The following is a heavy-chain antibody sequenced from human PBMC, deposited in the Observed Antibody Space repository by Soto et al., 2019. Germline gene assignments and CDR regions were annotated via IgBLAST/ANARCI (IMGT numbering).Heavy chain of an antibody. Sequence: SETLSLTCTVSGGSISSGDYYWSWIRQPPGKGLEWIGYIYYSGSTYYNPSLKSRVTISVDTSKNQFSLKLSSVTAADTAVYYCARYYGSGSYYNSNWFDPWGQGTLVTISS. CDR1: GGSISSGDYY. D-gene: IGHD3-10*01. V-gene: IGHV4-30-4*01. J-gene: IGHJ5*02. CDR2: IYYSGST. CDR3: ARYYGSGSYYNSNWFDP.